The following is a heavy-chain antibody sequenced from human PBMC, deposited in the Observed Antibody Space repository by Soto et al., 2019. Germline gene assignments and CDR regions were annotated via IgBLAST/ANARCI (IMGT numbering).Heavy chain of an antibody. V-gene: IGHV3-30-3*01. CDR2: ISYDGSNK. CDR3: ARVGHPYYYDSSGYLYFDY. D-gene: IGHD3-22*01. J-gene: IGHJ4*02. CDR1: GFTFSSYA. Sequence: GGALRLSCAASGFTFSSYAMHWVRQSPGKGLEWVAVISYDGSNKYYADSVKGRFTISRDNSKNTLYLQMNSLRAEDTAVYYCARVGHPYYYDSSGYLYFDYWGQGTLVTVSS.